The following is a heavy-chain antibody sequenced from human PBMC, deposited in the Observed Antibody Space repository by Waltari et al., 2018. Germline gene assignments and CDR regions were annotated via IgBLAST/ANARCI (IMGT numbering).Heavy chain of an antibody. Sequence: EVPLVESGGGLVEPGVSLSISCAASGFSYSIYWVHWVRQAPGKWLVWVSRSNSDGSSTSNADSVKGRVTISKDNAKNTVYLQMNSLRAEDTAIYYCARGARRTTVTTGWWYFDLWGRGSLVTVSS. V-gene: IGHV3-74*01. CDR1: GFSYSIYW. J-gene: IGHJ2*01. D-gene: IGHD4-17*01. CDR3: ARGARRTTVTTGWWYFDL. CDR2: SNSDGSST.